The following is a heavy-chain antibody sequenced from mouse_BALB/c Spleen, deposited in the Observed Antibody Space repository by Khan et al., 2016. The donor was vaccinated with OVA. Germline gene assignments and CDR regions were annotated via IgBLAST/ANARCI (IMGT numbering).Heavy chain of an antibody. CDR1: GYSFTTYY. CDR2: IDPFSGGT. D-gene: IGHD2-2*01. V-gene: IGHV1S135*01. J-gene: IGHJ3*01. CDR3: TRHVYVAWFNY. Sequence: VQLQQSGPELMKPGTSVKISCKASGYSFTTYYIHWVMQSHETSLEWIGYIDPFSGGTTYNQKFKGKATLTVDKSSSTAYIHLSNLTSEDSAVYYCTRHVYVAWFNYWGQGTLVTVSA.